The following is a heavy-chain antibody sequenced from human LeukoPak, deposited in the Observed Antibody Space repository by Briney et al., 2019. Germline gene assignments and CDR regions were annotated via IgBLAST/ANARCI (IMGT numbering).Heavy chain of an antibody. CDR1: GFTFSSYS. Sequence: GGSLRLSRAASGFTFSSYSMNWVRQAPGKGLEWVSSISSSSSYIYYADSVKGRFTISRDNAKNSLYLQMNSLRAEDTAVCYCARVESGYSGYEAPDYWGQGTLVTVSS. D-gene: IGHD5-12*01. V-gene: IGHV3-21*01. CDR2: ISSSSSYI. J-gene: IGHJ4*02. CDR3: ARVESGYSGYEAPDY.